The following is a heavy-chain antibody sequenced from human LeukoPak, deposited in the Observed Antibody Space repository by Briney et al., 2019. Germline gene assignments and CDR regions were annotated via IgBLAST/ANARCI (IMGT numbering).Heavy chain of an antibody. V-gene: IGHV3-23*01. J-gene: IGHJ4*02. CDR2: TSGSGGNT. Sequence: PGGSLRLSCAASGFTFSAYAMSWVRQAPGSGLEWVSATSGSGGNTYYADSVKGRFTISRDNSKNTLYLQTNSLRAEDTAVYYCAKGVNSESYPWFDYWGQGALVTVSS. CDR3: AKGVNSESYPWFDY. CDR1: GFTFSAYA. D-gene: IGHD1-26*01.